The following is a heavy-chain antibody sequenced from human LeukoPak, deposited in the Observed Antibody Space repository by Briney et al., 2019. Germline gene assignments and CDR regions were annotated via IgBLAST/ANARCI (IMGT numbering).Heavy chain of an antibody. CDR2: ISGSGGST. D-gene: IGHD3-10*01. J-gene: IGHJ4*02. V-gene: IGHV3-23*01. Sequence: GGSLRLSCAASGFTFSSYAMHWVRQAPGKGLDWVSAISGSGGSTYYADSVKGRFTISRDNSKNTLYLQMNSLGVEDTAVYYCAKDRGIISDYWGQGTLVTVSS. CDR3: AKDRGIISDY. CDR1: GFTFSSYA.